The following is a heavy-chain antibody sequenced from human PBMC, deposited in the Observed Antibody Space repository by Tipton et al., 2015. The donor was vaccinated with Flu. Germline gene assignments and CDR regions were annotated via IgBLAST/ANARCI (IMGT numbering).Heavy chain of an antibody. D-gene: IGHD6-19*01. CDR2: ISAYSGDT. J-gene: IGHJ6*02. CDR3: TREGEQWLAGCFYYNGMDV. CDR1: GYTFTNFG. Sequence: QLVQSGAEVKRPGASVKVSCKASGYTFTNFGISWVRQAPGQGLEWLGWISAYSGDTHYAQNLQGRVTMTTDTSTSTAYMELRSLRSDDTAVYYCTREGEQWLAGCFYYNGMDVWGQGATVTVS. V-gene: IGHV1-18*01.